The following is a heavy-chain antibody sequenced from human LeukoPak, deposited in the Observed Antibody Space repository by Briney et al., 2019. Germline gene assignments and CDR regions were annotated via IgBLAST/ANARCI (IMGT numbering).Heavy chain of an antibody. V-gene: IGHV3-48*03. CDR2: ISDHGKSR. D-gene: IGHD6-13*01. J-gene: IGHJ4*02. Sequence: GGSLRLSCAASVFIFSNYEMNWVRQTPGKGLEWVSYISDHGKSRNYVDSVKGRFAISRDNAKNSLCLQMNSLRVEDTAVYFCARARIAAPLLDYWGQGSLVNVSS. CDR3: ARARIAAPLLDY. CDR1: VFIFSNYE.